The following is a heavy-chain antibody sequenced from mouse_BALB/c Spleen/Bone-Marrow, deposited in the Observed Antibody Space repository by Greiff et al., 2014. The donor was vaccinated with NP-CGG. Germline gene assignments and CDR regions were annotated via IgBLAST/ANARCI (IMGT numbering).Heavy chain of an antibody. CDR2: IRSGGSNT. CDR1: GFTFSSYG. V-gene: IGHV5-6*02. Sequence: EVKLEESGGDLVKPGGSLKLSCAASGFTFSSYGMSWGRQTPDKRLEWVATIRSGGSNTYYPDSVKGRFTISRDNAKNTLYLQMSSLKSEDTAMYYCARHQRYYAMDYWGQGTSVTVSS. CDR3: ARHQRYYAMDY. J-gene: IGHJ4*01.